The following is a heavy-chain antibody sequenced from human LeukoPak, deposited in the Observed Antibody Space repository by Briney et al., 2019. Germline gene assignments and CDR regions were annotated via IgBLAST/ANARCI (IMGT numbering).Heavy chain of an antibody. Sequence: SETLSLTCTVSGGSMRTYYWSWIRQPPGKGLEWVGCIYYSGSTNYNPSLKSRVTISVDTSKNQFSLKLSSVTAADTAVYYCARGLRQQLGFFDYWGQGTLVTVSS. CDR1: GGSMRTYY. CDR2: IYYSGST. D-gene: IGHD6-13*01. CDR3: ARGLRQQLGFFDY. V-gene: IGHV4-59*08. J-gene: IGHJ4*02.